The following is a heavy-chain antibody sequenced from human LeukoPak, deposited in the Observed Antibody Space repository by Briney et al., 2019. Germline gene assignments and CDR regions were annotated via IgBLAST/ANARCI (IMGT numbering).Heavy chain of an antibody. J-gene: IGHJ3*02. D-gene: IGHD6-19*01. CDR3: ARFSGDAFDI. V-gene: IGHV3-30*03. CDR2: ISYDGSNK. CDR1: GFTFSTYW. Sequence: GGSLRLSCAASGFTFSTYWMSWVRQAPGKGLEWVAVISYDGSNKYYADSVKGRFTISRDNSKNTLYLQMNSLRAEDTAVYYCARFSGDAFDIWGQGTMVTVSS.